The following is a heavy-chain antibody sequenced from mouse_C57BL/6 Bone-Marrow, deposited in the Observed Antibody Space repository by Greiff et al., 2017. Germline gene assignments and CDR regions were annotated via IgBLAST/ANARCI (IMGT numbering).Heavy chain of an antibody. D-gene: IGHD2-5*01. V-gene: IGHV1-50*01. CDR2: IDPSDSYT. J-gene: IGHJ3*01. CDR3: AREGASYYSNLAY. Sequence: VQLQEPGAELVKPGASVKLSCKVSGYTFTSYWMQWVKQRPGQGLEWIGEIDPSDSYTNYNQKFKGKATLTVDTSSSTAYMQLSSLTSEDSAVYYCAREGASYYSNLAYWGQGTLVTVSA. CDR1: GYTFTSYW.